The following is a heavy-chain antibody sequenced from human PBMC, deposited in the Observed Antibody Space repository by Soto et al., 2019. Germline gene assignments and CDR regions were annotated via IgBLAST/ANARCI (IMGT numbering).Heavy chain of an antibody. D-gene: IGHD3-10*01. Sequence: SETLSLSCADYGGSFSGYYCSWIRQPPGEGLEWIGEINHSGSTNYNPSLKSRVTISVDTSKNQFSLKLSSVTAADTAVYYCARGHPVGEFDYWGQGTLVTVSS. CDR3: ARGHPVGEFDY. CDR1: GGSFSGYY. V-gene: IGHV4-34*01. CDR2: INHSGST. J-gene: IGHJ4*02.